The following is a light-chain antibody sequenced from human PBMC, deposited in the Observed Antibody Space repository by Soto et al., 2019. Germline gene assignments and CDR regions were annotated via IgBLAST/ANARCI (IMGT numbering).Light chain of an antibody. Sequence: EIVLTQSPGTLSLSPGERATLSCRASQSVSSSYLAWYQQKPGQAPRLLIYGASSRATGIPDRFSGSGSGTGFTLTISRLEPEDFPVYYCQQYGSSPGLTFGGGTKVEIK. V-gene: IGKV3-20*01. CDR3: QQYGSSPGLT. CDR2: GAS. CDR1: QSVSSSY. J-gene: IGKJ4*01.